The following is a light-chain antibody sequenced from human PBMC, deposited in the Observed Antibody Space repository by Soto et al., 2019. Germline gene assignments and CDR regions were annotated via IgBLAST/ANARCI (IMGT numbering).Light chain of an antibody. V-gene: IGKV3-20*01. CDR2: GAS. CDR3: QQYGSSPIT. J-gene: IGKJ5*01. CDR1: QIVSSRF. Sequence: EIVLTQSPGTLSLSPGERATLSCRASQIVSSRFAWYQQKPGQAPRLLISGASSSATSIPDRFSGSGSATYFTLTISRLEPEDVALYYRQQYGSSPITFGQGTRLEIK.